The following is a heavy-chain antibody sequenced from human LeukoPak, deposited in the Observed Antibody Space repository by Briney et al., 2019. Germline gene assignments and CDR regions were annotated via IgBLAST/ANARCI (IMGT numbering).Heavy chain of an antibody. CDR2: ISYDGSNK. CDR1: GFTFSSYG. D-gene: IGHD3-10*01. V-gene: IGHV3-30*18. J-gene: IGHJ6*04. Sequence: QPGRSLRLSCAASGFTFSSYGMHWVRQAPGKGLEWVAVISYDGSNKYYADSVKGRFTISRDNSKNTLYLQMNSLRAEDTAVYYCAKDIGSLWFGEELRGHYYGMDVWGKGTTVTVSS. CDR3: AKDIGSLWFGEELRGHYYGMDV.